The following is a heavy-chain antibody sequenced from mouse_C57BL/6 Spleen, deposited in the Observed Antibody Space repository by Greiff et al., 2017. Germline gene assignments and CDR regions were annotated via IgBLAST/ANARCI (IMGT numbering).Heavy chain of an antibody. CDR1: GYTFTSYW. J-gene: IGHJ3*01. Sequence: VQLQQPGAELVRPGSSVKLSCKASGYTFTSYWMHWVKQRPIQGLEWIGNIDPSDSETHYNQKFKDKATLTVDNSSSTAYMQLSSLTSEDSAVYYCARAYDGYSSWFAYWGQGTLVTVSA. CDR2: IDPSDSET. CDR3: ARAYDGYSSWFAY. V-gene: IGHV1-52*01. D-gene: IGHD2-3*01.